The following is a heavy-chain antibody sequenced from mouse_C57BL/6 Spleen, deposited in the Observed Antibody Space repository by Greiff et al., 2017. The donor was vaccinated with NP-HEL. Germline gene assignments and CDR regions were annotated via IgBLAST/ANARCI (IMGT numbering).Heavy chain of an antibody. CDR1: GYAFSSYW. D-gene: IGHD1-1*01. CDR3: AGIGYYGSSPPWFAY. CDR2: IYPGDGDT. V-gene: IGHV1-80*01. J-gene: IGHJ3*01. Sequence: VQLQQSGAELVKPGASVKISCKASGYAFSSYWMNWVKQRPGKGLEWIGQIYPGDGDTNYNGKFKGKATLTADKSSSTAYMQLSSLTSEESAVYLCAGIGYYGSSPPWFAYWGQGTLVTVSA.